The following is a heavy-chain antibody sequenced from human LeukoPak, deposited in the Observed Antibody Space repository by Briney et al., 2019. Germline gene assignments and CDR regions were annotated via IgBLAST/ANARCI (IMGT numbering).Heavy chain of an antibody. J-gene: IGHJ4*02. D-gene: IGHD3-10*01. CDR2: IYYSGST. CDR3: ARDGSLPDGSGSPFDY. V-gene: IGHV4-31*01. CDR1: GGSISSGGYY. Sequence: SETLSLTCTVSGGSISSGGYYWSWIRQHPGKGLEGIGYIYYSGSTYYNPSLNSLVTISVDTSKNQFSLKLSSVTAADTAVYYCARDGSLPDGSGSPFDYWGQGTLVTVSS.